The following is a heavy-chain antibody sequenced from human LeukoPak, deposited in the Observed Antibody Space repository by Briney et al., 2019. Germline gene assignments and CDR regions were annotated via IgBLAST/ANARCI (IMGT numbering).Heavy chain of an antibody. CDR2: IKPDASEK. CDR3: AREISGSHPMDY. Sequence: ETLSLTCAVSGGSISSSNWWSWVRQPPGKGLEWVANIKPDASEKYYVDSVRGRFTISRDNAENSLYLQMNSLRAEDTAVYYCAREISGSHPMDYWGQGTLVTVSS. CDR1: GGSISSSNW. J-gene: IGHJ4*02. V-gene: IGHV3-7*01. D-gene: IGHD1-26*01.